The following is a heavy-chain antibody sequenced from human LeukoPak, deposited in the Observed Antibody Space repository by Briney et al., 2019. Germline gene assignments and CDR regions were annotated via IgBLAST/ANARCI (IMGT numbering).Heavy chain of an antibody. CDR2: ISGSGNKT. V-gene: IGHV3-23*01. D-gene: IGHD3-10*01. CDR3: AKLKRVGIAPFDD. CDR1: GFTFSTYS. J-gene: IGHJ4*02. Sequence: GGSLRLSCAASGFTFSTYSMSWVRQAPGKGLQWVSTISGSGNKTYDADSVKGRFTISRDNSKNTLYLQMTGLRAEDTAVYYCAKLKRVGIAPFDDWGQGILVTVSS.